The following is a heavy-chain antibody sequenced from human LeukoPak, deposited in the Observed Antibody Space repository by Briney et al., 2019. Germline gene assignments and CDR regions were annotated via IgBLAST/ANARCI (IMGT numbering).Heavy chain of an antibody. CDR3: ASLRYYGSAD. J-gene: IGHJ4*02. CDR1: GGSINTVTYY. CDR2: IYYSGST. V-gene: IGHV4-39*01. D-gene: IGHD3-10*01. Sequence: SETLSLTCTVSGGSINTVTYYWGWIRQPPGKGLKWIGSIYYSGSTHNNASLEGRVTISVDTSKNQFSLKLTSVTAADTAVYYCASLRYYGSADWGQGTLVTVSS.